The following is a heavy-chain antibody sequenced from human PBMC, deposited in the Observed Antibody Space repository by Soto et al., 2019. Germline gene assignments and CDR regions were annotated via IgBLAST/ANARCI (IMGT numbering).Heavy chain of an antibody. CDR1: GFTFSSYA. Sequence: GGSLRLSCSASGFTFSSYAMHWVRQAPGKGLEYVSAISSNGGSTYHADSVKGRFTISRDNSKNTLYLQMSSLRAEDTAVYYCVSLYYYDSSGYLDYWGQGTLVTVSS. D-gene: IGHD3-22*01. V-gene: IGHV3-64D*06. J-gene: IGHJ4*02. CDR2: ISSNGGST. CDR3: VSLYYYDSSGYLDY.